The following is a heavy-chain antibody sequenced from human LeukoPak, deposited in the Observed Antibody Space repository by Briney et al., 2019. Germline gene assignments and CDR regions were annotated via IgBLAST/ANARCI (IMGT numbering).Heavy chain of an antibody. CDR3: ARVFSTPYRYCSRYSCFIDY. D-gene: IGHD2-2*01. Sequence: PGGSLRLSCAASGFTFSNYGMHWVRQAPGKGLEWVALIWYDGSNKYYADSVKGRFTISRDNSKNTLHLQMNSLRAEDTAVYFCARVFSTPYRYCSRYSCFIDYWGQGTLVTVSS. CDR2: IWYDGSNK. CDR1: GFTFSNYG. V-gene: IGHV3-33*01. J-gene: IGHJ4*02.